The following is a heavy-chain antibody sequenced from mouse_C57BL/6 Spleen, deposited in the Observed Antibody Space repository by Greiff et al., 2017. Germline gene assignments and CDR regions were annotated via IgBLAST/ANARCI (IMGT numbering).Heavy chain of an antibody. Sequence: QVQLQQPGAGLVRPGSSVKLSCKASGYTFTSYWMDWVKQRPGQGLEWIGNIYPSDSETHYNQKFKDKATLTVDKSSSTAYMQLSSLTSEDSAVYYCARGGNDYDGFAYWGQGTLVTVSA. CDR2: IYPSDSET. J-gene: IGHJ3*01. D-gene: IGHD2-4*01. CDR1: GYTFTSYW. CDR3: ARGGNDYDGFAY. V-gene: IGHV1-61*01.